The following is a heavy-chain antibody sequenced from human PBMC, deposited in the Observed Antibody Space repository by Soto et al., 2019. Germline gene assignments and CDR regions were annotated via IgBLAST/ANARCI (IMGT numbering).Heavy chain of an antibody. CDR1: GFTFTSSA. CDR3: AADRFGYCISTSCYRSDGMDV. Sequence: QMKLVQSGPEVKKPGTSVKVSCKASGFTFTSSAVQWVRQARGQRLEWIGWIVVGSGNTNYAQKFQERVTITRDMSTSTAYMELSSLRSEDTAVYYCAADRFGYCISTSCYRSDGMDVWGQGTTVTVSS. D-gene: IGHD2-2*03. J-gene: IGHJ6*02. CDR2: IVVGSGNT. V-gene: IGHV1-58*01.